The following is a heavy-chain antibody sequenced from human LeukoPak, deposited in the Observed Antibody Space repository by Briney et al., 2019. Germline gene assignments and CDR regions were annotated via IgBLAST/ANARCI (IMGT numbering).Heavy chain of an antibody. CDR1: GFTFGDYA. V-gene: IGHV3-49*03. Sequence: GGSLRLSCTASGFTFGDYALSWFRQAPGKGLKWVGFIRSKAYDGTTEYAASVKGRFTISRNDSKCIAYLQMNSLKTEDTAVYYCTSAPRRYYYYNSGYYYPHWGQGTLVTVSS. CDR3: TSAPRRYYYYNSGYYYPH. J-gene: IGHJ4*02. CDR2: IRSKAYDGTT. D-gene: IGHD3-22*01.